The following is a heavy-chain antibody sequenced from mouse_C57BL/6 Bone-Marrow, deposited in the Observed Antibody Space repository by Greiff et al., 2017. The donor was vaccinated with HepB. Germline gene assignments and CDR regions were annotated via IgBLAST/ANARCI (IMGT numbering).Heavy chain of an antibody. Sequence: VKLVESGPGLVAPSQSLSITCTVSGFSLTSYAISWVRQPPGKGLEWLGVIWTGGGTNYNSALKSRLSISTDNSKSQVFLKMNRLQTDDTARYYCARGHYYGSSYYFDYWGQGTTLTVSS. J-gene: IGHJ2*01. D-gene: IGHD1-1*01. CDR2: IWTGGGT. CDR1: GFSLTSYA. V-gene: IGHV2-9-1*01. CDR3: ARGHYYGSSYYFDY.